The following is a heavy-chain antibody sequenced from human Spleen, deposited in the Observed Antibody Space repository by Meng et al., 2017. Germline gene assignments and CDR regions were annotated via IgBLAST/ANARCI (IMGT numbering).Heavy chain of an antibody. CDR1: GGSFSNYY. CDR3: ARDVYDSSGYYWGYFDY. J-gene: IGHJ4*02. CDR2: IHHSGST. V-gene: IGHV4-34*01. Sequence: QVQLQQWGAGLLKPSETLSLTCAVYGGSFSNYYWSWIRQPPGKGLEWIGEIHHSGSTNYNPSLKSRVTISVDTSKIQFSLKLSSVTAADTAVYYCARDVYDSSGYYWGYFDYWGQGTLVTVSS. D-gene: IGHD3-22*01.